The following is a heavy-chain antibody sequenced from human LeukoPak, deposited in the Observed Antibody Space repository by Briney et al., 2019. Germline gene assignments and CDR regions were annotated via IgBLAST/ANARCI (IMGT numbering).Heavy chain of an antibody. J-gene: IGHJ4*02. CDR2: IYHNGST. CDR1: GGSISSGGYY. V-gene: IGHV4-30-2*01. Sequence: SETLSLTCTVSGGSISSGGYYWSWIRQPPGKGLEWIGYIYHNGSTYYNPSLKSRVTISVDRSKNQFSLKLSSVTAADTAVYYCARGLPAARRYYFDYWGQGTLVTVSS. CDR3: ARGLPAARRYYFDY. D-gene: IGHD2-2*01.